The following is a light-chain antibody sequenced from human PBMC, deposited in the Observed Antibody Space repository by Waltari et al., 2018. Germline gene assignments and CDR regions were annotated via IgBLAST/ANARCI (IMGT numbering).Light chain of an antibody. V-gene: IGKV3-20*01. Sequence: EIVLTQSPGTLSLSPGESATLSCRASQSVTSTSVTWYQQKLGQPPRLLIYGTSSRATGIPDRFSGSGSGTDFTLTISRLEPEDFAVYYCQQYDGEVVTFGGGTRVEI. CDR1: QSVTSTS. CDR2: GTS. CDR3: QQYDGEVVT. J-gene: IGKJ4*01.